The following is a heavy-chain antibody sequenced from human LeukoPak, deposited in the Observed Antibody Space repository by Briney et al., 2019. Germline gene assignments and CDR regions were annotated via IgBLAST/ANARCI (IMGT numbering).Heavy chain of an antibody. J-gene: IGHJ5*02. CDR1: GGSISTNNYY. D-gene: IGHD1-14*01. CDR3: TRSFRDSPVDP. CDR2: IYYTGRT. V-gene: IGHV4-39*01. Sequence: SETLSLTCTVSGGSISTNNYYWGWIRQPPGMGLEWIGSIYYTGRTYYNPSLKSRVTISVDTSKNQFSLKLSPVTAADTAVYYCTRSFRDSPVDPWGQGTLVTVSS.